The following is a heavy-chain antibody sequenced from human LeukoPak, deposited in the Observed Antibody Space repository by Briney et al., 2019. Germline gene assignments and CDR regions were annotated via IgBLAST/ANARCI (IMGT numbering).Heavy chain of an antibody. CDR1: GGPTSSSSYY. Sequence: SETLSLTCTVSGGPTSSSSYYWGWIRQPPGKGLEWIGSIYYSGSTYYNPSLKSRVTISVDTSKNQFSLKLSSVTAADTAVYYCARLMRSSLGTDYWGQGTLVTVSS. CDR3: ARLMRSSLGTDY. V-gene: IGHV4-39*01. CDR2: IYYSGST. D-gene: IGHD7-27*01. J-gene: IGHJ4*02.